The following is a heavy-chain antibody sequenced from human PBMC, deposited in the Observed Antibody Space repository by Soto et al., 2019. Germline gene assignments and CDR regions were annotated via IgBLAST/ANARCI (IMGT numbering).Heavy chain of an antibody. J-gene: IGHJ4*02. V-gene: IGHV4-59*01. CDR1: GGSISSYY. CDR2: IYYSGST. CDR3: ARGIRQWLVHY. Sequence: PSETLSLTCTVSGGSISSYYWSWIRQPPGKGLEWIGYIYYSGSTNYNPSLKSRVTISVDTSKNQFSLKLSSVTAADTAVYYCARGIRQWLVHYWGQGTLVTVPQ. D-gene: IGHD6-19*01.